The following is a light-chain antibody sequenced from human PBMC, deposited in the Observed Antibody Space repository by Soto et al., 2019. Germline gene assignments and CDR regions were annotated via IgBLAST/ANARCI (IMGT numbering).Light chain of an antibody. CDR3: QVWDGSSAVV. CDR1: KIGSKS. V-gene: IGLV3-21*02. Sequence: SYELTQPPSVSVAPGQTARITCGGNKIGSKSVHWYQQKPGQAPVLVVSDDNDRPSGIPERFSGSNSGNTATLTISRVEDGDEADYYCQVWDGSSAVVFGGGTQLTVL. J-gene: IGLJ2*01. CDR2: DDN.